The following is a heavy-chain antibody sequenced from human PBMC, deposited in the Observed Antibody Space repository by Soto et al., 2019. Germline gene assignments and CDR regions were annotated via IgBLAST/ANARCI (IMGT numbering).Heavy chain of an antibody. J-gene: IGHJ4*02. CDR2: IIAIFGTA. CDR1: GGTFSSYA. V-gene: IGHV1-69*01. Sequence: QVQLVQSGAEVKKPGSSVKVSCKASGGTFSSYAISWVRQAPGQGLEWMGGIIAIFGTANYAQKFQGRVMITADESTSAAYMELSSLRSEDTAVYYCARPTVSYKSYFAYWGQGTLVPVSS. CDR3: ARPTVSYKSYFAY. D-gene: IGHD1-26*01.